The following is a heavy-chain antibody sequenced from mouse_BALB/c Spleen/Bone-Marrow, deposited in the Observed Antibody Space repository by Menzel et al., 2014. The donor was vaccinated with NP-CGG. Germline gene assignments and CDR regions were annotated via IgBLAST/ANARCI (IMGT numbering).Heavy chain of an antibody. J-gene: IGHJ3*01. V-gene: IGHV1-67*01. D-gene: IGHD2-4*01. Sequence: QVQLKQSGPELVRPGVSVKISCKGSGYTFTDYAMHWVKQSHAKSLEWIGVIITYSGNTNYNQKFKGKATMTVDKSSSTAYMELARLTSEDSAIYYCARGIYYDSNWFAYWGQGTLVTGSA. CDR1: GYTFTDYA. CDR3: ARGIYYDSNWFAY. CDR2: IITYSGNT.